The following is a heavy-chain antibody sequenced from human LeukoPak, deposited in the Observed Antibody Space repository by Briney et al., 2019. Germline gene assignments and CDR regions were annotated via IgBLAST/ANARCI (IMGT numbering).Heavy chain of an antibody. CDR1: GGSFGRYA. CDR2: IIPIFGTA. J-gene: IGHJ4*02. CDR3: ARAGRAEGVSYGPYYFDY. D-gene: IGHD5-18*01. V-gene: IGHV1-69*13. Sequence: GASVKVSCKAPGGSFGRYAISWVRQAPGQGLEWMGGIIPIFGTANYAQKFQGRVTITADESTSTAYMELSSLRSEDTAVYYCARAGRAEGVSYGPYYFDYWGQGTLVTVSS.